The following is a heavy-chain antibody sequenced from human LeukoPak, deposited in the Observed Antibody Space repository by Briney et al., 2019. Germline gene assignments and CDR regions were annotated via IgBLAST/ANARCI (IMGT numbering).Heavy chain of an antibody. CDR3: AREPPRIAGQLPPDY. J-gene: IGHJ4*02. Sequence: ASVKVSCKASGYTFTGYYMHWVRQAPGQGLEWMGRINPNSGGTNYAQKFQGRVTMTRDTSISTAYMELSRLRSDDTAVYYCAREPPRIAGQLPPDYWGQGTLVTVSS. CDR2: INPNSGGT. D-gene: IGHD6-6*01. CDR1: GYTFTGYY. V-gene: IGHV1-2*06.